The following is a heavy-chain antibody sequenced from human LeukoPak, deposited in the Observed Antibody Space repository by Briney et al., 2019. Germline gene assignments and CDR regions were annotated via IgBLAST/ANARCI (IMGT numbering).Heavy chain of an antibody. CDR1: GGSISSGDYY. Sequence: SQTLSLTCTVSGGSISSGDYYWSWIRQPPGKGLEWIGYIYYSGSTYYNPSLKSRVTISVDTSKTQFSLKLSSVTAADTAVYYCSATIVVLTGYYYGMNVWGQGTTVTVSS. V-gene: IGHV4-30-4*01. CDR2: IYYSGST. CDR3: SATIVVLTGYYYGMNV. J-gene: IGHJ6*02. D-gene: IGHD2/OR15-2a*01.